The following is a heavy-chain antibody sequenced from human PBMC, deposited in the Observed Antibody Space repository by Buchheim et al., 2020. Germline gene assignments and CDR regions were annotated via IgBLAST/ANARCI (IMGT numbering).Heavy chain of an antibody. CDR1: GFTFRSYV. D-gene: IGHD5-12*01. CDR2: ISGGGGST. CDR3: AKVSGYDYNFFDY. V-gene: IGHV3-23*04. Sequence: DVQLVEYGGGLVQPGGSLRLSCAASGFTFRSYVISWVRQAPGKGLEWVSGISGGGGSTFYADSVRGRFTISRDNSKNTLYLGMNILRAEDTALYYCAKVSGYDYNFFDYWGQGTL. J-gene: IGHJ4*02.